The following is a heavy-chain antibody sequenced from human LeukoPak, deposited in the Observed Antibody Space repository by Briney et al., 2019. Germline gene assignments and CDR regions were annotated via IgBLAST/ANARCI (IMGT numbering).Heavy chain of an antibody. CDR1: GGSIGSYY. CDR2: IYYSGST. Sequence: SETLSLTCTVSGGSIGSYYWCWIRQPPGKGLEWIGYIYYSGSTNYNPSLKSRVTISLDTSKNQFSLKLSSVTAADTAVYYCAGTIIAVAGPFDYWGQGTPVTVSS. J-gene: IGHJ4*02. V-gene: IGHV4-59*01. D-gene: IGHD6-19*01. CDR3: AGTIIAVAGPFDY.